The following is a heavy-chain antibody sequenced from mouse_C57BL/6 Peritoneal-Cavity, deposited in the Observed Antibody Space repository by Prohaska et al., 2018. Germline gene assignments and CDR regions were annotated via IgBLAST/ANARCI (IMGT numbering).Heavy chain of an antibody. V-gene: IGHV1-26*01. J-gene: IGHJ4*01. Sequence: KQSHGKSLEWIGDINPNNCGTSYNQKFKGKATLTVDKSSSTAYMELLSLTSEDSAVYYCATPGGAMCYWGQGTSVTVSS. CDR2: INPNNCGT. CDR3: ATPGGAMCY.